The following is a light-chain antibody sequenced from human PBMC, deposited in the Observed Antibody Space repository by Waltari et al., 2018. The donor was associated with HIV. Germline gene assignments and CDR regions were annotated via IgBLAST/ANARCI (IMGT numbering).Light chain of an antibody. CDR1: NIKSKN. CDR3: QVWDSTTDEGV. J-gene: IGLJ2*01. Sequence: SYVLTQPPSVSVAPGQTATITWGGNNIKSKNENWYRQRPGQAPTLVVYDDSARPSGIPERFSGSHSENTATLTISRVEAGDEADYYCQVWDSTTDEGVFGGGTKLAVL. V-gene: IGLV3-21*02. CDR2: DDS.